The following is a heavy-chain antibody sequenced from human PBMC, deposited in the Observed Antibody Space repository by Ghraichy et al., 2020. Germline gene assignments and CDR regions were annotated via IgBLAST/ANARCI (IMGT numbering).Heavy chain of an antibody. CDR3: TPSYYYDSSGYPY. Sequence: GGSLRLSCAASGFTFTNAWMSWVRQAPGKGLEWVGRIKSKTDGGTTDYAAPVKGRFTISRDDSKNTLYLQMNSLKTEDTAVYYCTPSYYYDSSGYPYWGQGTLVTVSS. D-gene: IGHD3-22*01. CDR2: IKSKTDGGTT. V-gene: IGHV3-15*01. CDR1: GFTFTNAW. J-gene: IGHJ4*02.